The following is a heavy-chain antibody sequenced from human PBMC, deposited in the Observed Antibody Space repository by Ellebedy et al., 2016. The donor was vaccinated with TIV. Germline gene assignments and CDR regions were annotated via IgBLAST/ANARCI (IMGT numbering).Heavy chain of an antibody. Sequence: SVKVSCKASGGTFSNYAISWVRQATGQGLEWLGRIIPIFDVRDYAQELQGRVTITADKSTNTAYMELSSLRSEDTAVYFCARNSDIIVVPSAYASSFDIWGQGTMVTVSS. CDR2: IIPIFDVR. D-gene: IGHD2-2*01. CDR1: GGTFSNYA. V-gene: IGHV1-69*04. CDR3: ARNSDIIVVPSAYASSFDI. J-gene: IGHJ3*02.